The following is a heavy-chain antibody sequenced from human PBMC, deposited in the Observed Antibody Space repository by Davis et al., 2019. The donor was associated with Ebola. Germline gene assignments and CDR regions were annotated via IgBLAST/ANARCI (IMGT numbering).Heavy chain of an antibody. J-gene: IGHJ6*02. Sequence: MPGGSLRLSCTVSGGSISSYYWSWIRQPPGKGLEWIGYIYYSGSTNYNPSLKSRVTISVDTSKNQFSLKLSSVTAADTAVYYCAREWVVPAAIPSYYYYYGMDVWGQGTTVTVSS. D-gene: IGHD2-2*02. CDR2: IYYSGST. CDR1: GGSISSYY. V-gene: IGHV4-59*12. CDR3: AREWVVPAAIPSYYYYYGMDV.